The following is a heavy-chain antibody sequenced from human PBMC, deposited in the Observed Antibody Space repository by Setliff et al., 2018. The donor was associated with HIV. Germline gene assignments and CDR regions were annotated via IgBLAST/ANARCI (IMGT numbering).Heavy chain of an antibody. CDR1: GFTFSSYS. CDR2: ISSGSSYI. Sequence: PGGSLRLSCAASGFTFSSYSMNWVRQAPGKGLEWVSYISSGSSYIYYVDYLKGRFTISRDNAKNSLYLQMNSLRAEDTAVYYCARGGQSWRYGMSSFDSWGQGTLVTVSS. V-gene: IGHV3-21*01. J-gene: IGHJ4*02. CDR3: ARGGQSWRYGMSSFDS. D-gene: IGHD5-18*01.